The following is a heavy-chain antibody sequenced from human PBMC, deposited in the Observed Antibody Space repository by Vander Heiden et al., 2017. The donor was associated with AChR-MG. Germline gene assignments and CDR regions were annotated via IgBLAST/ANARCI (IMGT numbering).Heavy chain of an antibody. CDR3: ARAWRFLEWSHFDY. CDR2: ISYDGSNK. V-gene: IGHV3-30-3*01. D-gene: IGHD3-3*01. J-gene: IGHJ4*02. CDR1: GFTFSSYA. Sequence: QVQLVESGGGVVQPGRSLRPPCAASGFTFSSYAMHWVRQAPGKGLEWVAVISYDGSNKYYADSVKGRFTISRDNSKNTLYLQMNSLRAEDTAVYYCARAWRFLEWSHFDYWGQGTLVTVSS.